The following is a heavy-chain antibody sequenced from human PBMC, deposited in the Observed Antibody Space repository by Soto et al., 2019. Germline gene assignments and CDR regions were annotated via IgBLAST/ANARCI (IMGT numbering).Heavy chain of an antibody. D-gene: IGHD3-3*01. CDR2: IIPIFGTA. Sequence: SVKVSCKASGGTFSSYAISWVRQAPGQGLEWMGGIIPIFGTANYAQKFQGRVTITADESTSTAYMELSSLRSEDTAVYYCARDAPITIFGVVITYDSFDIWGQGTMVTVSS. CDR3: ARDAPITIFGVVITYDSFDI. V-gene: IGHV1-69*13. J-gene: IGHJ3*02. CDR1: GGTFSSYA.